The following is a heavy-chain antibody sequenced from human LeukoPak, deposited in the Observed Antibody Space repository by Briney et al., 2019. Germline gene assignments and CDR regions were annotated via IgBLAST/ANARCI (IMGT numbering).Heavy chain of an antibody. Sequence: PGGSLRLSCAASGFTFSSYSMNWVRQAPGKGLEWVAVIWYDGSNKYYADSVKGRFTISRDNSKNTLYLQMNSLRAEDTAVYYCARDRVVVPAAIIGIGFDPWGQGTLVTVSS. CDR1: GFTFSSYS. CDR3: ARDRVVVPAAIIGIGFDP. CDR2: IWYDGSNK. V-gene: IGHV3-33*08. D-gene: IGHD2-2*01. J-gene: IGHJ5*02.